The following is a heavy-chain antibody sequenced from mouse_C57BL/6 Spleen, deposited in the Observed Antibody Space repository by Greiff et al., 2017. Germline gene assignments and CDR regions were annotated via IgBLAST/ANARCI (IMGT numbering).Heavy chain of an antibody. CDR2: ISSGSSTN. J-gene: IGHJ4*01. D-gene: IGHD1-1*01. CDR1: GFTFSDYG. CDR3: ARVGISYAMDY. V-gene: IGHV5-17*01. Sequence: DVMLVESGGGLVKPGGSLKLSCAASGFTFSDYGMHWVRQAPEKGLEWVAYISSGSSTNYNADTVKGRFTISRDNAKNTLFLQMTSLRSDDTAMYYCARVGISYAMDYWGQGTSVTVSS.